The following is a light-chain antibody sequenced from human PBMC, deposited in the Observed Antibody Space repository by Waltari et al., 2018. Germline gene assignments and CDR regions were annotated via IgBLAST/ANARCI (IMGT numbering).Light chain of an antibody. J-gene: IGKJ2*01. CDR3: QQSYNSPRT. Sequence: DIQMTQSPSSLSVSLGDRVTITCRASHSISIYLNWYQQKPGEAPKLLIYGASSLQSGVPSRFSGSGSGTDFSLIISSLQPEDSATYHCQQSYNSPRTFGQGTKLEIK. V-gene: IGKV1-39*01. CDR1: HSISIY. CDR2: GAS.